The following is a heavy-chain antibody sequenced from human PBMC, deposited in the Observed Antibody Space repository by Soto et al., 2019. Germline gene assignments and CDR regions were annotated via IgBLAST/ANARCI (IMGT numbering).Heavy chain of an antibody. CDR1: GFTFSSYA. D-gene: IGHD6-19*01. CDR3: ARDKSPYSGGWHNRHFDY. V-gene: IGHV3-30-3*01. CDR2: MLYDGSNK. Sequence: QVQLVESGGGVVQPGRSLRLSCAASGFTFSSYAMHWVRQAPGKGLEWVAVMLYDGSNKYYADSVKGRFTISRDNSKNTLYLQMNSLRAEYTAVYYCARDKSPYSGGWHNRHFDYGGQGTLVTVSS. J-gene: IGHJ4*02.